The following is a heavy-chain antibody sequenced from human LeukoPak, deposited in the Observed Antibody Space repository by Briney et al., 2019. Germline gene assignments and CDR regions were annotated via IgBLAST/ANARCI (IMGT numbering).Heavy chain of an antibody. Sequence: KTSETLSLTCAVYGGSFSGYYWSWIRQPPGKGLEWIGEINHSGSTNYNPSLKSRVTISVDTSKNQFSLKLSSVTAADTAVYFCAKSTRAVMAMMDVWGKGTTVTVSS. CDR3: AKSTRAVMAMMDV. J-gene: IGHJ6*04. V-gene: IGHV4-34*01. D-gene: IGHD3-16*01. CDR2: INHSGST. CDR1: GGSFSGYY.